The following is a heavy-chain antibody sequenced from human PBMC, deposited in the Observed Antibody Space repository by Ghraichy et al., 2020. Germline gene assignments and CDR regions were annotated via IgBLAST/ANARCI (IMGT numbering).Heavy chain of an antibody. D-gene: IGHD4-17*01. CDR2: ISSSSSYI. CDR1: GFTFSSYS. CDR3: ARDLSLRTVTTYYFDY. V-gene: IGHV3-21*01. J-gene: IGHJ4*02. Sequence: GGSLRLSCAASGFTFSSYSMNWVRQAPGKGLEWVSSISSSSSYIYYADSVKGRFTISRDNAKNSLYLQMNSLRAEDTAVYYCARDLSLRTVTTYYFDYWGQGTLVTVSS.